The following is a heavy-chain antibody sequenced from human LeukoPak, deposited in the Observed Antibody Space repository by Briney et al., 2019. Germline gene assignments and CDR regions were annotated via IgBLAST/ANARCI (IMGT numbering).Heavy chain of an antibody. V-gene: IGHV1-18*01. CDR3: ARDRAWSVDTAMVDY. D-gene: IGHD5-18*01. CDR2: ISAYNGNT. J-gene: IGHJ4*02. Sequence: GASVKVSCKASGYTFTSYGISWVRQAPGQGLEWMGWISAYNGNTNYAQKLQGRVTMTTDTSTSTAYMELRSLRSDDTAVYYCARDRAWSVDTAMVDYWGQGTLVTVSS. CDR1: GYTFTSYG.